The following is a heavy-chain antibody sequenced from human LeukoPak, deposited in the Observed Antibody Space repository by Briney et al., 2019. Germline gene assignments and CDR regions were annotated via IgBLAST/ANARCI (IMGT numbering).Heavy chain of an antibody. CDR3: AVAMSLNPYYYYMDV. V-gene: IGHV4-61*08. CDR1: GGSISSGGYY. CDR2: INHSGST. J-gene: IGHJ6*03. Sequence: SETLSLTCTVSGGSISSGGYYWSWIRQPPGKGLEWIGEINHSGSTNYNPSLKSRVTISVDTSKNQFSLKLSSVTAADTAVYYCAVAMSLNPYYYYMDVWGKGTTVTVSS.